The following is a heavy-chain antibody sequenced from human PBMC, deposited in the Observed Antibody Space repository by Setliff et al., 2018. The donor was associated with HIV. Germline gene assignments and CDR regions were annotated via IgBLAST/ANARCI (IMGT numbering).Heavy chain of an antibody. J-gene: IGHJ6*03. D-gene: IGHD1-1*01. CDR2: ITHSGST. Sequence: SETLSLTCAVYTGSFSGYYWSWIRQPPGKGLEWIGMITHSGSTNYNPSLKSRVTISVDTSKNHFSLKLTSVTAADTAVYYCARDVRINTNFRLYYYYMDVWGKGTTVTVSS. CDR1: TGSFSGYY. V-gene: IGHV4-34*01. CDR3: ARDVRINTNFRLYYYYMDV.